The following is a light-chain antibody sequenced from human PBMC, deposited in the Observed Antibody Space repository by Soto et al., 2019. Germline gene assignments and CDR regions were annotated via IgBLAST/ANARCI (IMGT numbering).Light chain of an antibody. CDR1: SSDVGSYNL. J-gene: IGLJ2*01. CDR3: CSYAGSSTEV. V-gene: IGLV2-23*02. CDR2: EVS. Sequence: QSALTQPASVSGSPGQSITISCTGTSSDVGSYNLVSWYQQHPGKAPKLMIYEVSKRPSGVSNRFSGSKSGNTASLTISGLQAEDEADDYCCSYAGSSTEVFGGGTKLTVL.